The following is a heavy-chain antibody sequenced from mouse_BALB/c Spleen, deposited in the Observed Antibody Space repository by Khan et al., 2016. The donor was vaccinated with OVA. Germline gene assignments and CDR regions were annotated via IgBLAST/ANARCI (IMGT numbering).Heavy chain of an antibody. D-gene: IGHD2-4*01. CDR1: GFNFSSYG. CDR2: ISGGGTYT. V-gene: IGHV5-9-2*01. J-gene: IGHJ3*01. CDR3: GRRRATMIMTGFAY. Sequence: EVELVESGGGLVKPGGSLKLSCVVSGFNFSSYGMSWVRQTPEKRLEWVATISGGGTYTFYSDSAKGRFTISRDNAKNNLYLQMSSLRSEDTALYYCGRRRATMIMTGFAYWGQGTLVTVSA.